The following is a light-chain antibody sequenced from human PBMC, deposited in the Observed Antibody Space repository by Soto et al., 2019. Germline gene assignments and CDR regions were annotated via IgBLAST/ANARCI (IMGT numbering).Light chain of an antibody. CDR3: QQRRGT. CDR1: QSVSSY. V-gene: IGKV3-11*01. J-gene: IGKJ1*01. CDR2: DAS. Sequence: EIVMTQSPATLSVSPWERATLSCRASQSVSSYLAWYQQKPGQAPRLLIYDASNRATGIPARFSGSGSGTDFTLTISSLEPEDFAVYYCQQRRGTFGQGTKVDI.